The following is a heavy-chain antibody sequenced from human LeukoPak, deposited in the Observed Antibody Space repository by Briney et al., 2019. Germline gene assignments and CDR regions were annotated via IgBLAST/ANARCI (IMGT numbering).Heavy chain of an antibody. Sequence: SETLSLTCAVYGGSSSGYYWSWIRQPPGKGLEWIGEINHSGSTNYNPSLKSRVTISVDTSKNQFSLKLSSVTAADTAVYYCARGSGYSLANYWGQGTLVTVSS. J-gene: IGHJ4*02. CDR1: GGSSSGYY. D-gene: IGHD5-18*01. V-gene: IGHV4-34*01. CDR3: ARGSGYSLANY. CDR2: INHSGST.